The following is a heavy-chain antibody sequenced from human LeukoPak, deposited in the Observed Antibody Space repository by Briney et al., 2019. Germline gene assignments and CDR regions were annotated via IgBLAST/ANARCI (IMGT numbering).Heavy chain of an antibody. Sequence: SETLSLTCTVSGGSISSSSYYWGWIRQPPGKGLEWNGSIYYSGSTYYNPSLKSRVTISVDTSKNQFSLKLSSVTAADTAVYYCARHFDSSGYNYYYYGMDVWGQGTTVTVSS. CDR3: ARHFDSSGYNYYYYGMDV. CDR1: GGSISSSSYY. D-gene: IGHD3-22*01. CDR2: IYYSGST. V-gene: IGHV4-39*01. J-gene: IGHJ6*02.